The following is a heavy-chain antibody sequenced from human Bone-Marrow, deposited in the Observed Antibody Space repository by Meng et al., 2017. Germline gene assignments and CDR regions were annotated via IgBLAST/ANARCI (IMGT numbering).Heavy chain of an antibody. CDR2: IYYSGST. J-gene: IGHJ4*02. CDR3: ARLRTYYDILTGQFTQYYFDY. CDR1: GGSFSSYY. D-gene: IGHD3-9*01. Sequence: SETLSLTCAVYGGSFSSYYWSWIRQPPGKGLEWIGYIYYSGSTNYNPSLKSRVTISVDTSKNQFSLKLSSVTAADTAVYYCARLRTYYDILTGQFTQYYFDYWGQGTLVTVSS. V-gene: IGHV4-59*01.